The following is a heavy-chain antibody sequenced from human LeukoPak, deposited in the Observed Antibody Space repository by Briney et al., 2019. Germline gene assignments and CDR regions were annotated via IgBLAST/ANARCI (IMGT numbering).Heavy chain of an antibody. V-gene: IGHV4-38-2*01. J-gene: IGHJ4*02. CDR2: IYHSGST. Sequence: ETLSLTCAVSGYSISSGYYWGWIRQPPGKGLEWIGSIYHSGSTYYNPSLKSRVTISVDTSKNQFSLKLSSVTAADTAVYYCAGAVAGLIGYWGQGTLVTVSS. CDR3: AGAVAGLIGY. CDR1: GYSISSGYY. D-gene: IGHD6-19*01.